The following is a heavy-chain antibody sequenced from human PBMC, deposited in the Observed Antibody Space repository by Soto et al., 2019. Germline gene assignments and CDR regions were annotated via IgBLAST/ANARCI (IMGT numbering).Heavy chain of an antibody. V-gene: IGHV4-59*01. Sequence: SETLCLTCRFSGCSMSEYFWSWIRQSPGKGLEWIGYIYYLGSTDYNPSLKSRVTISVDTSKRQFSLRLTSVTAADTAVYYCARDGYDGSGSPYPAYWGPGTQVTVSS. D-gene: IGHD3-10*01. CDR2: IYYLGST. J-gene: IGHJ4*02. CDR3: ARDGYDGSGSPYPAY. CDR1: GCSMSEYF.